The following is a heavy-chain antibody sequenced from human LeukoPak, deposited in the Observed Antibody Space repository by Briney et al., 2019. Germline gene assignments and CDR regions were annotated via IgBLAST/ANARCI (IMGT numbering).Heavy chain of an antibody. CDR1: GGSISSYY. Sequence: KPSETLSLTCTVSGGSISSYYWSWIRQPPGKGLEWIGYIYTSGSTNYNPSLKSRVTISVDTSKNQFSLKLSSVTAADTAVYYCARLAVTSQYYYYYMDVWGKGTTVTVSS. V-gene: IGHV4-4*09. J-gene: IGHJ6*03. CDR3: ARLAVTSQYYYYYMDV. CDR2: IYTSGST. D-gene: IGHD4-11*01.